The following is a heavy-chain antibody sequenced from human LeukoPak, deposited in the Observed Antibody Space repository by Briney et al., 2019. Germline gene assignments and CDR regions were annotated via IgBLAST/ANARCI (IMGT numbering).Heavy chain of an antibody. Sequence: SETLSLTCTVSGVSISSTSYYWGWIRQPPGKGLEWIGSIYYSGSTYYNPSLKSRVTISVDTSKNQFSLKLSSVTAADTAVYYCARVSFLDGYNWKSYYYYYMDVWGKGTTVTVSS. CDR1: GVSISSTSYY. J-gene: IGHJ6*03. V-gene: IGHV4-39*07. CDR2: IYYSGST. D-gene: IGHD5-24*01. CDR3: ARVSFLDGYNWKSYYYYYMDV.